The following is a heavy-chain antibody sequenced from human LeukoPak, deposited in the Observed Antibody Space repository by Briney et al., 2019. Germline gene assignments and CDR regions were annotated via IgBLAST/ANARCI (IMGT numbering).Heavy chain of an antibody. CDR3: AKDRYSGLNTIDY. Sequence: GGSLRLSCAASGFTFSSYAVHWVRQAPGKGLEWVAVISYDGSTKYYADSVKGRFTISRDNSKSTLYLQMNSLRAEDTAVYYCAKDRYSGLNTIDYWGQGTLVTVSS. CDR1: GFTFSSYA. J-gene: IGHJ4*02. CDR2: ISYDGSTK. V-gene: IGHV3-30-3*01. D-gene: IGHD6-13*01.